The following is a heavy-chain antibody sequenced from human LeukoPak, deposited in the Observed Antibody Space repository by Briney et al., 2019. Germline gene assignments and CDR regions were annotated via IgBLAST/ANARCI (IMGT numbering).Heavy chain of an antibody. J-gene: IGHJ5*02. Sequence: GGSLRLSCAASGFTLSRYWMSWVRQAPGKGLEWVANIKQDGSEKYYVGSVKGRFTISRDNAKNSLYLQMNSLRAEDTAVYYCGRGMDTWGQGTLVTVSS. CDR2: IKQDGSEK. CDR3: GRGMDT. V-gene: IGHV3-7*05. CDR1: GFTLSRYW.